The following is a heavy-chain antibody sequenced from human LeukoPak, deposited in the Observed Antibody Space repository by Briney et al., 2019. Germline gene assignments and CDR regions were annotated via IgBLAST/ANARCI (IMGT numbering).Heavy chain of an antibody. Sequence: SVKVSCKASGGTFSSYAISWVRQAPGQGLEWMGRIIPIFGTANYAQKFQGRVTITTDESTSTAYMELSSLRSEDTAVYYCARDRGIAAPANYYYIAVWGKGTTVTVSS. V-gene: IGHV1-69*05. CDR2: IIPIFGTA. CDR3: ARDRGIAAPANYYYIAV. J-gene: IGHJ6*03. CDR1: GGTFSSYA. D-gene: IGHD6-13*01.